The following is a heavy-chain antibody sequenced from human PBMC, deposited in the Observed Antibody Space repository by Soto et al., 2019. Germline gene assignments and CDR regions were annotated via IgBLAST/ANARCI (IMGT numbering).Heavy chain of an antibody. CDR2: ISYDGSNK. CDR1: GFTFSNHS. J-gene: IGHJ6*02. V-gene: IGHV3-30-3*01. CDR3: ARDQKAGHCIGGSCHYYYGMDV. D-gene: IGHD2-15*01. Sequence: QVQLVESGGGVVQPGTSLRLSCTASGFTFSNHSMHWVRQAPGKGLEWVAVISYDGSNKYYADSGKGRFTISRDNSKNTLYVQMNSLRAEDTAVYYCARDQKAGHCIGGSCHYYYGMDVWGQGTTVTVSS.